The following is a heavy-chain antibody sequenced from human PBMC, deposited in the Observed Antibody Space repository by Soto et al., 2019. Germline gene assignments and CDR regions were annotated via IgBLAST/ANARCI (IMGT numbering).Heavy chain of an antibody. Sequence: SETLSLTCAVYGGSFSGYYWSWIRQPPGKGLEWIGEINHSGSTNYNPSLKSRVTISVDTSKNQFSLKLSSVTAADTAVYYCARGGFRGYSYGRAISFDYWGQGTLVTVSS. CDR2: INHSGST. D-gene: IGHD5-18*01. J-gene: IGHJ4*02. CDR3: ARGGFRGYSYGRAISFDY. V-gene: IGHV4-34*01. CDR1: GGSFSGYY.